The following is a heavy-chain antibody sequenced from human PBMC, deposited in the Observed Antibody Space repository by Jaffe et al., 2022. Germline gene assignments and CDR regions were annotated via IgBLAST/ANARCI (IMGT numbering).Heavy chain of an antibody. V-gene: IGHV3-21*01. CDR3: ARALLGYSSGWYWDDY. D-gene: IGHD6-19*01. CDR1: GFTFSSYS. J-gene: IGHJ4*02. Sequence: EVQLVESGGGLVKPGGSLRLSCAASGFTFSSYSMNWVRQAPGKGLEWVSSISSSSSYIYYADSVKGRFTISRDNAKNSLYLQMNSLRAEDTAVYYCARALLGYSSGWYWDDYWGQGTLVTVSS. CDR2: ISSSSSYI.